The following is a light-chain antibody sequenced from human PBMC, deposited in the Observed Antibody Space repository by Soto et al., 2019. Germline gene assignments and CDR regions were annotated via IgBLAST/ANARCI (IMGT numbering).Light chain of an antibody. CDR1: QGISTY. CDR2: AAS. V-gene: IGKV1-27*01. J-gene: IGKJ4*01. CDR3: QKYTSAPFT. Sequence: DIQMTQSPSSLSASVGDRVTITCRASQGISTYLAWYQQKPGKVPKLLIYAASTLQSGVPSRFSGSGSGTDFTLTISSLQPEDVATYYCQKYTSAPFTFGGWTKVEIK.